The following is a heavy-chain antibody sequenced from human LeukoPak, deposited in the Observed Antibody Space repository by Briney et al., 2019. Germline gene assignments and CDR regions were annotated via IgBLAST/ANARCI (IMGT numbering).Heavy chain of an antibody. J-gene: IGHJ4*02. V-gene: IGHV3-23*01. CDR3: AKGPYISSSSRQLDY. CDR2: FSVSGENT. Sequence: GGSLRLSCAASGFTFRNYDMNWVRQAPGKGLEWVSGFSVSGENTYYIDSVKGRFTISRDIPKYTLYLEMNSLRAEDTAVYYCAKGPYISSSSRQLDYWGQGTLVSVSS. CDR1: GFTFRNYD. D-gene: IGHD6-6*01.